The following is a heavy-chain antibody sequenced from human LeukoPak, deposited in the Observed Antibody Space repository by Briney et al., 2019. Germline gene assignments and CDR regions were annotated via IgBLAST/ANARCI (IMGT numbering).Heavy chain of an antibody. D-gene: IGHD2-8*01. CDR1: GGSIDSSTYY. V-gene: IGHV4-39*01. CDR2: IYPSGST. J-gene: IGHJ4*02. CDR3: ARDRACSNGICSYFDY. Sequence: SETLSLTCTVSGGSIDSSTYYWGWIRQPPGKGLEWIGSIYPSGSTYYNPSLKSRVTVSVDTSKNQFSLKLTSVTAADTAVYYCARDRACSNGICSYFDYWGQGTVVAVSS.